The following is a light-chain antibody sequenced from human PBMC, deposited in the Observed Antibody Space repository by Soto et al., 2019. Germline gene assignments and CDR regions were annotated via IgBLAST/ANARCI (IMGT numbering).Light chain of an antibody. CDR1: SSDVGTYKY. Sequence: QSALTQPASVSGSPGQSITISCTGTSSDVGTYKYVSWYQQLPGKAPKLMIYEVSNRPSGVSNRFSGSKSGNTASLTISGLQAEDEAVYYCCSYAGNKTVVFGGGTKLTVL. V-gene: IGLV2-14*01. CDR2: EVS. CDR3: CSYAGNKTVV. J-gene: IGLJ3*02.